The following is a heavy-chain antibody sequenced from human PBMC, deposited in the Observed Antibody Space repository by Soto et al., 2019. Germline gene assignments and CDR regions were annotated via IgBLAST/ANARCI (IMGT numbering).Heavy chain of an antibody. J-gene: IGHJ4*02. Sequence: PGGSLRLSCATSGFTFSKAWVGWVRQAPGKGLEWVGRIMSKTDGGTTDYAAPVKGRFTISRDDSKSTLYLQMNSQKTEDTAFYYCTTDSGMSPYSFDYWGQGTLVTVSS. CDR3: TTDSGMSPYSFDY. CDR2: IMSKTDGGTT. D-gene: IGHD1-26*01. CDR1: GFTFSKAW. V-gene: IGHV3-15*01.